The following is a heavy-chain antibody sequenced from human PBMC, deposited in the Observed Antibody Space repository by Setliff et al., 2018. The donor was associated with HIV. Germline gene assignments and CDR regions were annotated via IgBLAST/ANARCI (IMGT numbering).Heavy chain of an antibody. CDR1: GFTFSNYA. CDR2: ITIGSGDV. CDR3: ATDPRRLSY. D-gene: IGHD2-21*01. Sequence: GGSLRLSCAASGFTFSNYAMSWGRQAPGEGLEWVSSITIGSGDVFYADSVQGRFTIFRDNSKNSLYLQMNSLRAEDTAVYYCATDPRRLSYWGQGTLVTVSS. J-gene: IGHJ4*02. V-gene: IGHV3-21*01.